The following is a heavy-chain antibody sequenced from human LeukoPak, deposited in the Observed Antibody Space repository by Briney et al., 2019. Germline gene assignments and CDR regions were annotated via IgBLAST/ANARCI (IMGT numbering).Heavy chain of an antibody. D-gene: IGHD3-9*01. Sequence: GSLRLSCAASGFTFRTFTMNWVRQAPGKGLEWIGEINHSGSTNSNPSLKSRVTISLDTSNHQFSLKLSSVTAADTAVYYCARGAYDFFTGHYPMAYWGQGTLVTVSS. CDR3: ARGAYDFFTGHYPMAY. CDR1: GFTFRTFT. CDR2: INHSGST. V-gene: IGHV4-34*01. J-gene: IGHJ4*02.